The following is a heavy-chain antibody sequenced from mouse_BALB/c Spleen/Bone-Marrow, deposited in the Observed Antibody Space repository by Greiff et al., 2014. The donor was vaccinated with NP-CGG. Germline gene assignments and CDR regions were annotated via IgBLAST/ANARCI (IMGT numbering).Heavy chain of an antibody. J-gene: IGHJ1*01. CDR1: GFSLTTYG. Sequence: QVQLKQSGPSLVKPSQSLSITCTVSGFSLTTYGLHWIRQSPGKGLEWLGVIWSGGSTDYNAAFISRLIITKDNSKNQVFFKMNSLQTDDTAIYYCVRKGYTGYLDVWGAGTTVTVSS. V-gene: IGHV2-2*01. CDR2: IWSGGST. D-gene: IGHD2-2*01. CDR3: VRKGYTGYLDV.